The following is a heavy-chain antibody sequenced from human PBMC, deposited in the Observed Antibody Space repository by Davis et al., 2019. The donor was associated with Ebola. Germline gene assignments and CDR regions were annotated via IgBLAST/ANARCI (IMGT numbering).Heavy chain of an antibody. Sequence: GESLKISCKGSGYRFITYWIGWVRQMPGKGLEWMGIIYPGDSDTRYSPSFQGQVTISADKSISTAYLQWSSLKASDTAMYYCARHSFLGNYYYYGLDVWGQGTTVTVSS. CDR3: ARHSFLGNYYYYGLDV. J-gene: IGHJ6*02. CDR1: GYRFITYW. D-gene: IGHD2/OR15-2a*01. V-gene: IGHV5-51*01. CDR2: IYPGDSDT.